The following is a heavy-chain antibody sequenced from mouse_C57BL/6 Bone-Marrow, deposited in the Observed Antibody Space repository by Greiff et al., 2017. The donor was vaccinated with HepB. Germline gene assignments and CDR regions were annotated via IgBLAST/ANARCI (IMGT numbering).Heavy chain of an antibody. J-gene: IGHJ3*01. V-gene: IGHV5-6*02. CDR3: ARRGFAY. Sequence: VMLVESGGDLVKPGGSLKLSCAASGFTFSSYGMSWVRQTPDKRLEWVATISSGGSYTYYPDSVKGRFTISRDNAKNTLYLQMSSLKSEDTAMYYSARRGFAYWGQGTLVTVSA. CDR1: GFTFSSYG. CDR2: ISSGGSYT.